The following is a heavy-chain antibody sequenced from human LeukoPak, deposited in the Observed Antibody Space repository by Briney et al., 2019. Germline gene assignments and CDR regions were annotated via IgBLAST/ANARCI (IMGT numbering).Heavy chain of an antibody. D-gene: IGHD1-26*01. CDR3: ARVRNMIRGIVGAIPY. V-gene: IGHV4-59*08. J-gene: IGHJ4*02. CDR1: GGSISSYY. Sequence: SETLSLTCTVSGGSISSYYWSWIRQPPGKGLEWIGHIYYSGSTNYNPSLKSRVTISVGTSKNQFSLKLSSVTAADTAVYYCARVRNMIRGIVGAIPYWGQGTLVTVSS. CDR2: IYYSGST.